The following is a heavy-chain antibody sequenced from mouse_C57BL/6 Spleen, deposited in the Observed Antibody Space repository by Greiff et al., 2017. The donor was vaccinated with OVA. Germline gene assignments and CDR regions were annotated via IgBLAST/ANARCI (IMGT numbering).Heavy chain of an antibody. CDR2: IDPEDGEN. J-gene: IGHJ2*01. CDR3: ASSSEYFDD. V-gene: IGHV14-2*01. CDR1: GFNIKDYY. Sequence: EVQLQQSGAELVKPGASVKLSCTASGFNIKDYYMHWVKQRTEQGLEWIGRIDPEDGENKYDPKFQGKATITADTSSNTAYLQLSSLTSEDTASSYVASSSEYFDDWGQGTTLTVSS.